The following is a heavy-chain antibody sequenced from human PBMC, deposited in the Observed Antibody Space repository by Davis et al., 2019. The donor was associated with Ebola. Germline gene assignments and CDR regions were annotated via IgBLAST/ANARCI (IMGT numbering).Heavy chain of an antibody. V-gene: IGHV1-46*01. CDR1: GYTFMGHY. CDR3: ARDFAEHWTFDY. J-gene: IGHJ4*02. CDR2: IHPSGGRT. D-gene: IGHD1-1*01. Sequence: ASVKVSCKASGYTFMGHYIHWVRQAPGQGLEWMGIIHPSGGRTTYAQKFQGRVTMTRDTSTSTDYMELSSMRSEDTAVYYCARDFAEHWTFDYWGQGTLVTVSS.